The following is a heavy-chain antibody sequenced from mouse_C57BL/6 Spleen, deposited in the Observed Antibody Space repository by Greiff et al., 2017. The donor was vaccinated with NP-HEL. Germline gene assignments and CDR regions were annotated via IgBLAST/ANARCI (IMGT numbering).Heavy chain of an antibody. CDR1: GFTFSSYG. J-gene: IGHJ2*01. CDR3: ATHDGSGFDY. Sequence: VQLKESGGDLVKPGGSLKLSCAASGFTFSSYGMSWVRQTPDKRLEWVATISSGGSYTYYPDSVKGRFTISRDNAYNTLYMQMSSLKSEDTAMYYCATHDGSGFDYWGQGTTLTVSS. CDR2: ISSGGSYT. V-gene: IGHV5-6*01. D-gene: IGHD1-1*01.